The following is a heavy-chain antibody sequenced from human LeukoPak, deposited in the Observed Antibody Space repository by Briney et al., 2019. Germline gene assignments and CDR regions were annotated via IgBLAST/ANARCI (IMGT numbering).Heavy chain of an antibody. D-gene: IGHD2-2*02. V-gene: IGHV4-59*01. Sequence: SETLSLTCSVPGDSISSYYWSWIRQPPGKGLEWIGYIYYSGSTNYNPSLKSRVTISVDTSKNQFSLKLSSVTAADTAVYYCARDSVPAAIRDYYYYYMDVWGKGTTVTVSS. J-gene: IGHJ6*03. CDR1: GDSISSYY. CDR2: IYYSGST. CDR3: ARDSVPAAIRDYYYYYMDV.